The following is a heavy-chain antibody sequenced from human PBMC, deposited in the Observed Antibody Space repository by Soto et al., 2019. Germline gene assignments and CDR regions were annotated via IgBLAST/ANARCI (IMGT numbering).Heavy chain of an antibody. D-gene: IGHD3-10*01. Sequence: SVKVACKASWGTLSSYAISWVRQAPAQGLEWMGGIIPIFGTANYAQRFQGRVTITADKSTSTAYMELSSLRSEDTAVYSCARGDGSGSLDWLGPWGQGTLVTVSS. CDR2: IIPIFGTA. CDR3: ARGDGSGSLDWLGP. J-gene: IGHJ5*02. V-gene: IGHV1-69*06. CDR1: WGTLSSYA.